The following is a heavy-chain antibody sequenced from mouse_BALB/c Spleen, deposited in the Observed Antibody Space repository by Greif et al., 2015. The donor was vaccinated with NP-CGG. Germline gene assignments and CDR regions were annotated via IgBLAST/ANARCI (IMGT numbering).Heavy chain of an antibody. V-gene: IGHV5-6-3*01. J-gene: IGHJ2*01. CDR3: ARDRDFDY. CDR1: GFTFSSYG. D-gene: IGHD3-1*01. CDR2: INSNGGST. Sequence: EVQRVESGGGLVQPGGSLKLSCAASGFTFSSYGMSWVRQTPDKRLELVATINSNGGSTYYPDSVKGRFTISRDNAKNTLYLQMSSLKSEDTAMYYCARDRDFDYWGQGTTLTVSS.